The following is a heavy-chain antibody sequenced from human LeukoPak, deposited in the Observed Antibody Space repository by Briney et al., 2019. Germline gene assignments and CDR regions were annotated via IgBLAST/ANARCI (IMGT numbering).Heavy chain of an antibody. CDR1: GYTLTSYA. V-gene: IGHV1-3*04. J-gene: IGHJ4*02. CDR2: INTGNGNT. CDR3: ARGGSRMTTFYIIDY. D-gene: IGHD4-11*01. Sequence: GASVKVSCKASGYTLTSYAIHWVRQAPGQRPEWMGWINTGNGNTKYSQEFQGRVTITRDTSANTAYMELSSLRFEDTAVYYCARGGSRMTTFYIIDYWGQGTLVTVSS.